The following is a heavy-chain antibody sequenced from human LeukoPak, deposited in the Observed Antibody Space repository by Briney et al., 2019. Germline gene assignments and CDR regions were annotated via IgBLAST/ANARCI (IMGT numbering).Heavy chain of an antibody. CDR3: ARATRRSGSYDRVIDY. CDR1: GYTFNNYA. Sequence: GASVKVSCESSGYTFNNYAMNWVRQAPGQGLEWMGWINTNTGNPTYAQGFTGRFVFSLDTSVSTAYLQISSLKAEDTAVYYCARATRRSGSYDRVIDYWGQGTLVTVSS. V-gene: IGHV7-4-1*02. CDR2: INTNTGNP. J-gene: IGHJ4*02. D-gene: IGHD1-26*01.